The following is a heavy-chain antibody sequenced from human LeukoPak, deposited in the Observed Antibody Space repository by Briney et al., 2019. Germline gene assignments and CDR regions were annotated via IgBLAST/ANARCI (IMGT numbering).Heavy chain of an antibody. D-gene: IGHD2-2*01. CDR1: GGSISSGGYY. Sequence: SETLSLTCTVSGGSISSGGYYWSRIRQHPGKGLEWIGYIYYSGSTYYNPSLKSRVTISVDTSKNQFSLKLSSVTAADTAVYYCARVDIVVVPAAMGTFDYWGQGTLVTVSS. CDR2: IYYSGST. V-gene: IGHV4-31*03. J-gene: IGHJ4*02. CDR3: ARVDIVVVPAAMGTFDY.